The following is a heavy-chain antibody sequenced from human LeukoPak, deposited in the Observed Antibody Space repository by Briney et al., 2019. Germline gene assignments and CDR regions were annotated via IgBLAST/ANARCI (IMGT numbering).Heavy chain of an antibody. CDR2: FYIGGST. CDR1: GFTFSSYS. CDR3: ARGDGYNIFDH. D-gene: IGHD5-24*01. V-gene: IGHV3-66*01. Sequence: GGSLRLSCAASGFTFSSYSVNWVRQAPGKGLEWVSVFYIGGSTYYADSVKGRFTISRDNSKNSVYLQMNSLRVEDTAVYYCARGDGYNIFDHWGQGTLVSVSS. J-gene: IGHJ4*02.